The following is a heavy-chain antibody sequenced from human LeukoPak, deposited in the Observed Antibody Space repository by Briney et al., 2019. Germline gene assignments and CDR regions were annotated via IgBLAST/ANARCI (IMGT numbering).Heavy chain of an antibody. V-gene: IGHV1-69*13. CDR2: IIPIFGTA. D-gene: IGHD3-22*01. Sequence: SVTVSCKASGGTFSSYATSWVRQAPGQGLEWMGGIIPIFGTANYAQKFQGRVTITADESTSTAYMELSSLRSEDTAVYYCAGTYYYDPYYFDYWGQGTLVTVSS. CDR1: GGTFSSYA. CDR3: AGTYYYDPYYFDY. J-gene: IGHJ4*02.